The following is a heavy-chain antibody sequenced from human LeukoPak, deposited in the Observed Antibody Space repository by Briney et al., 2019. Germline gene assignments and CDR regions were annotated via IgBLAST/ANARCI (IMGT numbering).Heavy chain of an antibody. J-gene: IGHJ4*02. CDR2: IYWNDDK. CDR1: GGSISSYYW. V-gene: IGHV2-5*01. Sequence: TLSLTCTVSGGSISSYYWSWIRQPPGKGLEWLALIYWNDDKRYSPSLKSRLTITKDTSKNQVVLTMTNMDPVDTATYYCAHSSASGQQLLDYWGQGTLVTVSS. CDR3: AHSSASGQQLLDY. D-gene: IGHD6-13*01.